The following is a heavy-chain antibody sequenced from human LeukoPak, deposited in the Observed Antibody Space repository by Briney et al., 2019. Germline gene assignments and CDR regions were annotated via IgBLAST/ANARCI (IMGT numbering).Heavy chain of an antibody. CDR2: ISGSGGAT. Sequence: GGSLRLSCTASGFTFSRYAMSWVRQGPGKGLEWVSSISGSGGATNYADSVKGRFTISRDNSKNILYLQMDSLRAEDTALYYCARPNDYYDSSGYYYDDYWGQGTLVTVSS. V-gene: IGHV3-23*01. CDR3: ARPNDYYDSSGYYYDDY. D-gene: IGHD3-22*01. J-gene: IGHJ4*02. CDR1: GFTFSRYA.